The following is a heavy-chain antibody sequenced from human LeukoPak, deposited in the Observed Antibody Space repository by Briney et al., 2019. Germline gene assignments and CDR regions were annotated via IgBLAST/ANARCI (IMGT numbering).Heavy chain of an antibody. CDR3: AMYSRRDCLRMLDY. CDR1: TGSTSRSMHY. Sequence: SETPSDSPVVPTGSTSRSMHYPGWIRQPPGKGLEWIGSISYSGSTHYNPSLRSRVTMSVDTSKNQFSLNLTSVTAADTAVYYCAMYSRRDCLRMLDYWGQGTLVTISS. CDR2: ISYSGST. J-gene: IGHJ4*02. V-gene: IGHV4-39*05. D-gene: IGHD2-21*02.